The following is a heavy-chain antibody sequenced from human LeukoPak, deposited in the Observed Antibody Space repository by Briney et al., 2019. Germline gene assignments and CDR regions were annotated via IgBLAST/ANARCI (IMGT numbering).Heavy chain of an antibody. D-gene: IGHD3-22*01. V-gene: IGHV3-30-3*01. Sequence: GGSLRLSCAASGFTFSSYAMSWVRQAPGKGLEWVAVISYDGSNKYYADSVKGRFTISRDNSKNTLYLQMNSLRAEDTAVYYCARDAGYDSSGFEYFQHWGQGTLVTVSS. CDR3: ARDAGYDSSGFEYFQH. CDR2: ISYDGSNK. CDR1: GFTFSSYA. J-gene: IGHJ1*01.